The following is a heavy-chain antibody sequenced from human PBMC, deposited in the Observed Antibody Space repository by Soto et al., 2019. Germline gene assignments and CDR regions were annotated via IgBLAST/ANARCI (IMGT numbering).Heavy chain of an antibody. CDR1: GFACSSRG. J-gene: IGHJ4*02. D-gene: IGHD1-7*01. Sequence: GGSMRLSGAAAGFACSSRGMHCVHQAPGKGLEWVSAISGSGGSTYYADSVKGRFTISRDNSKNTLYLQMNSLRAEDTAVYYCAKEGNYGTFDYWGQGTLVTVSS. CDR2: ISGSGGST. CDR3: AKEGNYGTFDY. V-gene: IGHV3-23*01.